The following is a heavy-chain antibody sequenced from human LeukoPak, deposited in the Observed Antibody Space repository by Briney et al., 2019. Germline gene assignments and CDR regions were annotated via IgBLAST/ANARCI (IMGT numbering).Heavy chain of an antibody. D-gene: IGHD3-9*01. J-gene: IGHJ4*02. V-gene: IGHV4-30-4*01. CDR1: GDSTRSGDNNGDYY. Sequence: SETLSLTCNVSGDSTRSGDNNGDYYWSWLRQPPGKGLEWIGYIYHNGNTYYNPSLKRRVAMSLVTSKNQFSLKLPSVTAADTAVYFCAREVYDSSTGYYKVFDYWGQGTLVSVSS. CDR3: AREVYDSSTGYYKVFDY. CDR2: IYHNGNT.